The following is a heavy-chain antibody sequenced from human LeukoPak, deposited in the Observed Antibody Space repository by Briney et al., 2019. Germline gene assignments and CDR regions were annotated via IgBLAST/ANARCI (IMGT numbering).Heavy chain of an antibody. D-gene: IGHD3-10*01. CDR1: GYTFTSYG. V-gene: IGHV1-18*01. CDR3: ARGLFRGVIITRFLLDY. Sequence: ASVKVSCKASGYTFTSYGISWVRQAPGQGLEWMGWISAYNGNTNYAQKLQGRVTMTTDTSTSTAYMELRSLRSDDTAVYYCARGLFRGVIITRFLLDYWGQGTLVTVSS. J-gene: IGHJ4*02. CDR2: ISAYNGNT.